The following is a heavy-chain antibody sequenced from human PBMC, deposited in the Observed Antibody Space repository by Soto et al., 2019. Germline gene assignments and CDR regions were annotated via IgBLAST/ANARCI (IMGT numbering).Heavy chain of an antibody. CDR2: INAYSGNT. J-gene: IGHJ6*02. CDR1: GYTFTSYD. V-gene: IGHV1-18*01. CDR3: ARAHEYYYGMDV. Sequence: ASVKVSCKASGYTFTSYDISWVRQATGQGLEWMGWINAYSGNTNYAQKLQGRVTMTTDTSTSTAYMELRSLRSDDTAVYYCARAHEYYYGMDVWGQGTTVTV.